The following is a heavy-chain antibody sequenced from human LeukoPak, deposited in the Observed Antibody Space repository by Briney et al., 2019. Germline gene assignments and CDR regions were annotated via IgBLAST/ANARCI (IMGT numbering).Heavy chain of an antibody. D-gene: IGHD3-22*01. J-gene: IGHJ3*02. CDR3: ARAPDTMIVVVTPRAFDI. V-gene: IGHV3-48*03. CDR2: ISSSGSTI. Sequence: GGSLRLSCAASGFTFSSYEMNWVRQAPGKGLEWVSYISSSGSTIYYADSVKGRFTISRDNAKNSLYLQMNSLRAEDTAVYYCARAPDTMIVVVTPRAFDIWGQGTMVTVSS. CDR1: GFTFSSYE.